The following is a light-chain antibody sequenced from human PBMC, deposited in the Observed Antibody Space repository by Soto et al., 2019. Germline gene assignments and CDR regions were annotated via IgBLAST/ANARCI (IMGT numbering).Light chain of an antibody. CDR2: ASS. J-gene: IGKJ3*01. Sequence: DFQLPKSPPPLFASVGTRVTITSRASQSIRSYLNWYQNKQGKAPRLPIYASSNLQSGAQSRFSGSGSGTDFTLTISSLQPDDFATYYGQHNYSTPLAFGPGTKVDIK. CDR1: QSIRSY. CDR3: QHNYSTPLA. V-gene: IGKV1-39*01.